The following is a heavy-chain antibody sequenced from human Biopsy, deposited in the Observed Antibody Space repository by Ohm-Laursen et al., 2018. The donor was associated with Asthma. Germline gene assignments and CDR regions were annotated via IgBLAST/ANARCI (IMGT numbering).Heavy chain of an antibody. J-gene: IGHJ6*02. CDR2: SSFYNGNT. V-gene: IGHV1-18*01. Sequence: GASVKVSCNTSGYTFNSAGITWVRQAPGQGLEWMGWSSFYNGNTKVAQKLQDRVTMITDTSTSTAYMELRSLRSDDTAVYFCARAVDYSHYYGIDVWGQGTTVTVS. D-gene: IGHD3-10*01. CDR3: ARAVDYSHYYGIDV. CDR1: GYTFNSAG.